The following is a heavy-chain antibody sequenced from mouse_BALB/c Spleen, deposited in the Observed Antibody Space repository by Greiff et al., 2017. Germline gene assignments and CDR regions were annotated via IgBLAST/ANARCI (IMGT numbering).Heavy chain of an antibody. J-gene: IGHJ4*01. CDR2: INSNGGST. V-gene: IGHV5-6-3*01. Sequence: EVKLMESGGGLVQPGGSLKLSCAASGFTFRSYGMSWVRPNPDKRLELVATINSNGGSTYYPDSVKGRFTISRDNAKNTLYLQMSSLKSEDTAMYYCARRFYYYGSSYDFYAMDYWGQGTSVTVSS. D-gene: IGHD1-1*01. CDR1: GFTFRSYG. CDR3: ARRFYYYGSSYDFYAMDY.